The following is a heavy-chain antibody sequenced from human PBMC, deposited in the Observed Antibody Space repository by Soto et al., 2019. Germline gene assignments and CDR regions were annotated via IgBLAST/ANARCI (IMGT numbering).Heavy chain of an antibody. J-gene: IGHJ4*02. CDR3: ASKTSCGAMFGVAPYHFDY. Sequence: QVHLQQWGAGLLKPSETLSLTCAVYGGSFTGYYWSWIRQPPGKGLEWIGEINHSGSTNYNPSLKRRVTISSDTSKNQFSLKLISGTAAETAVYYCASKTSCGAMFGVAPYHFDYWGQGTLVTVAS. CDR2: INHSGST. D-gene: IGHD3-3*01. V-gene: IGHV4-34*01. CDR1: GGSFTGYY.